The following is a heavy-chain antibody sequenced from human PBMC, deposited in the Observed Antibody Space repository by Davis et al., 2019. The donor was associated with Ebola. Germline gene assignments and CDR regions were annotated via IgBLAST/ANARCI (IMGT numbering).Heavy chain of an antibody. V-gene: IGHV3-23*01. CDR1: GFTFSSYA. Sequence: GESLKISCAASGFTFSSYAMSWVRQAPGKGLEWVSAISGSGGSTYYADSVKGRFTISRDNSKNTLYLQMNSLRAEDTAVYYCAKSRGPYCGGDCYPEYFQHWGQGTLVTVSS. J-gene: IGHJ1*01. D-gene: IGHD2-21*01. CDR2: ISGSGGST. CDR3: AKSRGPYCGGDCYPEYFQH.